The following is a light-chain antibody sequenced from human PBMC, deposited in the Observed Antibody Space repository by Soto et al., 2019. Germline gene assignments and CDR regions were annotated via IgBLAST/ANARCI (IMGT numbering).Light chain of an antibody. Sequence: EIVMTQSPATLSVSPWERATLSCRASQGVRSNLAWYQQKPGQPPRLVISGASTRAPGIPARFSGFGSGTDFTLTISSLQSEDFAIYYCQQYNNWPAITFGQGTRLENK. CDR3: QQYNNWPAIT. V-gene: IGKV3D-15*01. J-gene: IGKJ5*01. CDR1: QGVRSN. CDR2: GAS.